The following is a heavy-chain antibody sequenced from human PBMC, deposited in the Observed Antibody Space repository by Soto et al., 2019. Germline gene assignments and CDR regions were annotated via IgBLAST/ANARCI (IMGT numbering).Heavy chain of an antibody. J-gene: IGHJ4*02. CDR1: GFTFSSYA. CDR3: AKEEEYCGGDCYEPYYFDY. Sequence: EVQLLESGGGLVQPGGSLRLSCAASGFTFSSYAMSWVRQAPGKGLEWVSAISVSGGSTYYADSVQGRFTLSRDNYKNSLYMQMTSLSAVDTAVYYCAKEEEYCGGDCYEPYYFDYWGQGPLVTVSS. CDR2: ISVSGGST. D-gene: IGHD2-21*02. V-gene: IGHV3-23*01.